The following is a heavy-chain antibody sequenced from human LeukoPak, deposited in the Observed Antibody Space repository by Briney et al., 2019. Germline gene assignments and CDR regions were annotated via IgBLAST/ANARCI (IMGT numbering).Heavy chain of an antibody. CDR2: ISSSSSNI. CDR3: ARGLAAAGKRAFDI. J-gene: IGHJ3*02. Sequence: GGSLRLSCAASGFTFSTYNMNWVRQAPGKGLEWVSYISSSSSNIYYADSVRGRFTISRDNAKNSLYLQLNSLRAEETVVYFCARGLAAAGKRAFDIWGQGTMVTVFS. V-gene: IGHV3-48*04. CDR1: GFTFSTYN. D-gene: IGHD6-13*01.